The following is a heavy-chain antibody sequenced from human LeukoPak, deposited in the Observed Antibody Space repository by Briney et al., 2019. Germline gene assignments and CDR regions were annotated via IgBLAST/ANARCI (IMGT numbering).Heavy chain of an antibody. D-gene: IGHD7-27*01. CDR2: IYYSGST. J-gene: IGHJ4*02. CDR3: ARGSAGTGSY. Sequence: SETLSLTCTVSRDSVSNDKYYWGWIRQPPGKGLEWIGSIYYSGSTYYNPSLNSRVTISVDTSKNQFSLKLSSVTAADTAVYYCARGSAGTGSYWGQGTLVTVSS. V-gene: IGHV4-39*01. CDR1: RDSVSNDKYY.